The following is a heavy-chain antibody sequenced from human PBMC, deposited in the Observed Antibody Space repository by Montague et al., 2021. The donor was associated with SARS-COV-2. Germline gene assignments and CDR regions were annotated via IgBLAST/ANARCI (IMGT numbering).Heavy chain of an antibody. CDR3: ARHARGEGYTSWFDS. D-gene: IGHD5-24*01. CDR1: GDSVSRGSSY. Sequence: SETRSLTCTVSGDSVSRGSSYWSWNRQPPGQGRDWNGYFYYTGSCNHXXXLKSSLTISVDTSKNQFSLKLSSVTAADTAVYYCARHARGEGYTSWFDSWGQGTLVTVSS. J-gene: IGHJ5*01. V-gene: IGHV4-61*01. CDR2: FYYTGSC.